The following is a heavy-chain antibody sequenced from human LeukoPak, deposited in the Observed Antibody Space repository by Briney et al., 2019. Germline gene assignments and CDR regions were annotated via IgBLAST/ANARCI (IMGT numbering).Heavy chain of an antibody. J-gene: IGHJ4*02. CDR1: GGSISSYY. D-gene: IGHD3-10*01. V-gene: IGHV4-59*08. CDR2: IYYSGST. CDR3: ASLGSGSFLFDY. Sequence: SETLSLTCTVFGGSISSYYWSWIRQPPGKGLEWIGYIYYSGSTNYNPSLKSRVTISVDTSKNQFSLKLSSVTAADTAVYYCASLGSGSFLFDYWGQGTLVTVSS.